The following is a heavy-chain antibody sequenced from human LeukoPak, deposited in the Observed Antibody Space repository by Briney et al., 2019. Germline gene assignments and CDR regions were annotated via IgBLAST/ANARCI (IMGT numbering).Heavy chain of an antibody. J-gene: IGHJ3*02. V-gene: IGHV3-30*02. CDR3: AKGGGSKLKDAFDI. Sequence: SGGSLRLSCAASGFTFNNYIMHWVRQAPGKGLDWVAGIWYDGTNKYYTDSVKGRFTVSRDNSKNTLDVQMNSLRAEDTAVYYCAKGGGSKLKDAFDIWGQGTVVTVSA. CDR2: IWYDGTNK. CDR1: GFTFNNYI. D-gene: IGHD5-12*01.